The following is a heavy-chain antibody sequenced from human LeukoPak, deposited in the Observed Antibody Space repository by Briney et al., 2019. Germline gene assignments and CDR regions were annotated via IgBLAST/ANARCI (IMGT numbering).Heavy chain of an antibody. CDR2: ISSSGSTI. V-gene: IGHV3-48*03. Sequence: PGGSLRLSCAASGFTFSSYEMNWVRQAPGKGLEWVSYISSSGSTIYYADSVKGRFTISRDNAKNSLYLQMNSLRAEDTTVYYCARDSGLAVRGDLLFDPWGQGTLVTVSS. CDR1: GFTFSSYE. D-gene: IGHD3-10*01. J-gene: IGHJ5*02. CDR3: ARDSGLAVRGDLLFDP.